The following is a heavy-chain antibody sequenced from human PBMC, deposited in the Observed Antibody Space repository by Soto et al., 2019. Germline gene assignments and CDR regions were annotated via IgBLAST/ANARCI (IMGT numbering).Heavy chain of an antibody. CDR3: ARRKGMEENYYYYGMDV. V-gene: IGHV1-3*01. Sequence: ASVKVSCKASGYTFSTYALHWVRQAPGQGLEWMGWINGGNGHTRYSQKFKDRVTISRDTPASTAYMELSGLRSEDTAVYYCARRKGMEENYYYYGMDVWGQGTTVTVSS. CDR1: GYTFSTYA. J-gene: IGHJ6*02. CDR2: INGGNGHT. D-gene: IGHD1-1*01.